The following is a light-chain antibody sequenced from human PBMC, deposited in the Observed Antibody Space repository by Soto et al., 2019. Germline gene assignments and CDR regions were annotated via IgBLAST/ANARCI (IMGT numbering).Light chain of an antibody. CDR1: QSVSSSY. J-gene: IGKJ1*01. V-gene: IGKV3-20*01. Sequence: EIVLTQSPGTLSLSPGERATLSCRASQSVSSSYLAWYQQKPGQAPRLLIYGASSRATGIRDRFSGSGSGTDFTLTISRLEPEDFAVYYCQQYGSSPDTFGQGTKVEIK. CDR2: GAS. CDR3: QQYGSSPDT.